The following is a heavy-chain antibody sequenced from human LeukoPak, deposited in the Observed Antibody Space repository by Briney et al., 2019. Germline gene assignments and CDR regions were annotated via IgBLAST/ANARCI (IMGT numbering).Heavy chain of an antibody. V-gene: IGHV3-74*01. CDR2: INSDGSST. D-gene: IGHD6-19*01. CDR1: GFTFSSYW. Sequence: GGSLRLSCAASGFTFSSYWMHWVRQAPGKGLVWVSRINSDGSSTSYADSVKGRFTISRDNAKNSLYLQMNSLRAEDTAVYYCARDAQYSSGWYAGPSWFDPWGQGTLVTVSS. CDR3: ARDAQYSSGWYAGPSWFDP. J-gene: IGHJ5*02.